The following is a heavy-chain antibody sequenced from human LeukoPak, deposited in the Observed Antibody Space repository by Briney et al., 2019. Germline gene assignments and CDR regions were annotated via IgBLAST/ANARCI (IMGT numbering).Heavy chain of an antibody. J-gene: IGHJ4*02. Sequence: GGSLRLSCTASGFTFGDYGVSWVRQAPGKGLEWVGFIRSKVYGGTTEYAASVKGRFTISRDDSKSVAYLQMNSLKTEDTAVYYCSGSFGELTFFDYWGQGTLVTVSS. D-gene: IGHD3-10*01. CDR2: IRSKVYGGTT. CDR3: SGSFGELTFFDY. CDR1: GFTFGDYG. V-gene: IGHV3-49*04.